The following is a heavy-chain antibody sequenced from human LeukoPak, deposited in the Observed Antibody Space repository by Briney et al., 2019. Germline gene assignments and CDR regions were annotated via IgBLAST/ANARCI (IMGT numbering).Heavy chain of an antibody. CDR3: ARGYGDWFDP. CDR1: GFTFSSYW. J-gene: IGHJ5*02. D-gene: IGHD5-18*01. CDR2: INSDGSST. Sequence: GGSLRLSCVAPGFTFSSYWMHWVRQAPGKGLVWVSRINSDGSSTYYADSVKGRFTISRDNAKNTLYLQMNSLRAEDTAVCYCARGYGDWFDPWGQGTLVTVSS. V-gene: IGHV3-74*01.